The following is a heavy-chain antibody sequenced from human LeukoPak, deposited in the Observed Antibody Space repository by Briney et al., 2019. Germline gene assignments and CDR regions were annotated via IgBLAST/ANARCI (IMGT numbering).Heavy chain of an antibody. CDR1: GDSISNYY. V-gene: IGHV4-59*08. Sequence: PSETLSLTCTVSGDSISNYYWSWIRQPPGKGLEWIGYIYYSGSTNYNPSLKSRVTISVDTSKNQFSLKLSSVTAADTAVYYCASMTYYYDSSGYYYEGNFDYWGQGTLVTVSS. CDR2: IYYSGST. D-gene: IGHD3-22*01. CDR3: ASMTYYYDSSGYYYEGNFDY. J-gene: IGHJ4*02.